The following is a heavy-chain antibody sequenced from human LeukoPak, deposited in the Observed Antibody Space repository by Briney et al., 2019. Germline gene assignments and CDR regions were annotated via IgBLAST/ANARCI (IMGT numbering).Heavy chain of an antibody. V-gene: IGHV3-74*01. CDR1: GFTFSSYW. CDR3: ARARNWNDEGGLN. D-gene: IGHD1-20*01. CDR2: INSDGSST. Sequence: GGSLRLSCAASGFTFSSYWMHWVRQAPGKGLVWVSRINSDGSSTSYADSVKGRFIISRDNAKNTLYLQMNSLRAEDTAVYYCARARNWNDEGGLNWGQGTQVTVSS. J-gene: IGHJ4*02.